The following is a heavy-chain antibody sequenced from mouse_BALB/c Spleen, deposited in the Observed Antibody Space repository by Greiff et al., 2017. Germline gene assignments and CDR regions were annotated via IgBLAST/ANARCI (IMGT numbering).Heavy chain of an antibody. CDR3: ARDRVGFITTVVAPAY. Sequence: VQLVESGPGLVAPSQSLSITCTVSGFSLTSYGVHWVRQPPGKGLEWLGVIWAGGSTNYNSALMSRLSISKDNSKSQVFLKMNSLQTDDTAMYYCARDRVGFITTVVAPAYWGQGTLVTVSA. V-gene: IGHV2-9*02. CDR1: GFSLTSYG. J-gene: IGHJ3*01. CDR2: IWAGGST. D-gene: IGHD1-1*01.